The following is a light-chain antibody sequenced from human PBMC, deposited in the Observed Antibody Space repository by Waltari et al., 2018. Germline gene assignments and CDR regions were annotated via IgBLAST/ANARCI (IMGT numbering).Light chain of an antibody. CDR2: AAS. V-gene: IGKV3-20*01. Sequence: ELVLTQSPGTLSLSPGERATLSCRASQNIGRYLVWYQQKPGQPPRPLIYAASTRATGIPDRFSGSGSGTDFSLTIARLEPEDFAVYFCQNHERLPATFGQGTKVEI. CDR3: QNHERLPAT. J-gene: IGKJ1*01. CDR1: QNIGRY.